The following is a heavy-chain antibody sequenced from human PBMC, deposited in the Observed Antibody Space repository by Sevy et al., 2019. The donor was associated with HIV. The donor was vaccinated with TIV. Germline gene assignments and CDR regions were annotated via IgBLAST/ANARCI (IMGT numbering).Heavy chain of an antibody. D-gene: IGHD3-10*01. CDR3: ARVPTYYYASGTYFDY. CDR1: GYTFSSYG. V-gene: IGHV1-18*01. J-gene: IGHJ4*02. CDR2: IGAYNGNS. Sequence: ASVKVSCKASGYTFSSYGISWVRQAPGQGLEWMGWIGAYNGNSNDAQKLQARITMTTEISTSTAYMELRSLRSDDTAVYYCARVPTYYYASGTYFDYWGQGTLVTVSS.